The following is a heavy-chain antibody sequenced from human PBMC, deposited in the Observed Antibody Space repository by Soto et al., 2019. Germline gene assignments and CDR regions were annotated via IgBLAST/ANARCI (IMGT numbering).Heavy chain of an antibody. CDR1: GGSFSGYY. CDR3: ARAVGSSSWYLLP. D-gene: IGHD6-13*01. J-gene: IGHJ5*02. V-gene: IGHV4-34*01. Sequence: SETLSLTCAVYGGSFSGYYWSWFRQPPGKGLEWIGEINHSGSTNYNPSLKSRVTISVDTSKNQFSLKLSSVTAADTAVYYCARAVGSSSWYLLPWGQGTLVTVSS. CDR2: INHSGST.